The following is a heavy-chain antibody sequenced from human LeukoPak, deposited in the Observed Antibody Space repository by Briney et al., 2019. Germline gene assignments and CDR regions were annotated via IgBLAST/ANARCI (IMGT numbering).Heavy chain of an antibody. CDR2: ISSSSSYI. V-gene: IGHV3-21*01. Sequence: AGGSLRLSCAASGFTFSSYSMNWVRQALGKGLEWVSSISSSSSYIYYADSVKGRFTISRDNAKNSLYLQMNSLRAEDTAVYYCASDLGYCSSTSCYDWFDPWGQGTLVTVSS. D-gene: IGHD2-2*01. CDR3: ASDLGYCSSTSCYDWFDP. J-gene: IGHJ5*02. CDR1: GFTFSSYS.